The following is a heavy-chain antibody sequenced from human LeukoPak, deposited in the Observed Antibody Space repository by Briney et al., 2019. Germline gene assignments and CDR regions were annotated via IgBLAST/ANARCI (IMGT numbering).Heavy chain of an antibody. Sequence: PGGSLRLSCAASGNYWMHWVRQVPGKGLVWVSHINSDGSWTSYADSVKGRFTISKDNDKNTVYLQMNSLRAEDTAVYYCVSFYETYWGRGTLVTVSS. J-gene: IGHJ4*02. CDR3: VSFYETY. D-gene: IGHD2/OR15-2a*01. CDR2: INSDGSWT. V-gene: IGHV3-74*01. CDR1: GNYW.